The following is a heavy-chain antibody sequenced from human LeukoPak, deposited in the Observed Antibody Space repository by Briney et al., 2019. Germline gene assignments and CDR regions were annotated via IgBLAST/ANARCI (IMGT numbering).Heavy chain of an antibody. V-gene: IGHV3-64D*06. Sequence: GGSLRLSCSASGFTFSSYAMHWVRQAPGKGLEYISGISSNGGSTYHADSVKGRFTISRDNSKNTLYLQMSSLRTEDTAVYYCAKDREWDDYAEYDYWGQGTLVTVSS. J-gene: IGHJ4*02. D-gene: IGHD4-17*01. CDR2: ISSNGGST. CDR1: GFTFSSYA. CDR3: AKDREWDDYAEYDY.